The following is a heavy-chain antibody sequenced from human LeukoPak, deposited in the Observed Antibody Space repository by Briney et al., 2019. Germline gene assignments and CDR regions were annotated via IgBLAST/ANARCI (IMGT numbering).Heavy chain of an antibody. CDR3: AREGYCTNGVCPNWFDP. J-gene: IGHJ5*02. CDR1: GGSISNYY. D-gene: IGHD2-8*01. Sequence: SETLSLTCTVSGGSISNYYWSWIRPPPGKGLEGIGYIYYSGSTNYNPSLRSRVTISVDTSKNQFSLKLTSVTAADTAVYFCAREGYCTNGVCPNWFDPSGRGTLVTVSS. CDR2: IYYSGST. V-gene: IGHV4-59*01.